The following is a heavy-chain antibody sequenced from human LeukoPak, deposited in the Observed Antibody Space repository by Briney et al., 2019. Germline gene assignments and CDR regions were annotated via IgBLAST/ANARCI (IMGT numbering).Heavy chain of an antibody. CDR1: GYTFTSYG. Sequence: ASVKVSCEASGYTFTSYGISWVRQAPGQGLEWMGWISAYNGNTNYAQKLQGRVTMTTDTSTSTAYMELRSLRSDDTAVYYCARDQSWAMATLGPDNRFDPWGKGPLFTVS. CDR3: ARDQSWAMATLGPDNRFDP. J-gene: IGHJ5*02. D-gene: IGHD5-18*01. V-gene: IGHV1-18*01. CDR2: ISAYNGNT.